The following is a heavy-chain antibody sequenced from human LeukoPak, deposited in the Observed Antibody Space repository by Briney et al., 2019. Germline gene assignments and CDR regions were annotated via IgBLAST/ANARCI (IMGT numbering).Heavy chain of an antibody. D-gene: IGHD6-13*01. CDR3: AAPYSSTWFDY. V-gene: IGHV1-58*01. CDR2: IVVGSDNT. CDR1: GFTFTSRSA. J-gene: IGHJ4*02. Sequence: EASVKVSCKASGFTFTSRSAVQWVRQARGQRLEWIGWIVVGSDNTNYAQKFQERVTITRDMSTSTAYMELSSLRSEDTAVYYCAAPYSSTWFDYWGRGTLVTVSS.